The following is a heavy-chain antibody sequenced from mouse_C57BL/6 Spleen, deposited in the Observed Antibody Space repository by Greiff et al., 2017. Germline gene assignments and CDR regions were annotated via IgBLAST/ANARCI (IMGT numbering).Heavy chain of an antibody. CDR1: GYSITSGYY. CDR3: ARDGYDYDEGWFAY. CDR2: ISNDGSN. Sequence: EVKVEESGPGLVKPSQSLSLTCSVTGYSITSGYYWNWIRQFPGNKLEWMGYISNDGSNNYNPSLKNRISITLDTSKNQFFLKLNAVTTEDTATYYCARDGYDYDEGWFAYWGQGTLVTVSA. V-gene: IGHV3-6*01. J-gene: IGHJ3*01. D-gene: IGHD2-4*01.